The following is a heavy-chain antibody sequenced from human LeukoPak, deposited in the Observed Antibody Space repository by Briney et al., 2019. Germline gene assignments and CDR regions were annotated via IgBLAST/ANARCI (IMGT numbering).Heavy chain of an antibody. J-gene: IGHJ4*02. Sequence: PGGPLRLSCAASGFTFSSYWMSWVRQAPGKGLEWVANIKEDGSEKYYVDSVKGRFTISRDNAKNSLYLQMNSLRAEDTAVYYCARDQGLSVADLFGYWGQGTLVTVSS. D-gene: IGHD6-19*01. CDR2: IKEDGSEK. CDR3: ARDQGLSVADLFGY. V-gene: IGHV3-7*03. CDR1: GFTFSSYW.